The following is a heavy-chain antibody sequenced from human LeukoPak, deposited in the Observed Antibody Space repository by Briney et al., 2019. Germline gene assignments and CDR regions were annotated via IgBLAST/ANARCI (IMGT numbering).Heavy chain of an antibody. Sequence: AGGSLRVSCAVSGFTFSSYWMTWVRQAPGKGLEWVANIKEDGTEKYYVDSVKGRFTISRDNAKNSLYLQMNSLRAEDTAVYYCARESYDYGDSSNIDYWGQGTLVTVSS. CDR2: IKEDGTEK. J-gene: IGHJ4*02. CDR1: GFTFSSYW. D-gene: IGHD4-17*01. V-gene: IGHV3-7*01. CDR3: ARESYDYGDSSNIDY.